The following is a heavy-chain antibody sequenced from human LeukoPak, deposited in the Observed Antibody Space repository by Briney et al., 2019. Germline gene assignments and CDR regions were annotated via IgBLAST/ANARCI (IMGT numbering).Heavy chain of an antibody. J-gene: IGHJ4*02. CDR1: GFTFSSYS. CDR2: ISGSSSYI. Sequence: GGSLRLSCAASGFTFSSYSMNWVRQAPGKGLEWVSSISGSSSYIYYADSVKGRFTISRDNAKNSLYLQMNSLRAEDTAVYYCARARTYYYGSGSYGDFDYWGQGTLVTVSS. D-gene: IGHD3-10*01. CDR3: ARARTYYYGSGSYGDFDY. V-gene: IGHV3-21*01.